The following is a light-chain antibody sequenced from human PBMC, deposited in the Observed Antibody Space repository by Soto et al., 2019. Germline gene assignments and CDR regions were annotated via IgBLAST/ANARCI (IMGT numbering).Light chain of an antibody. CDR2: DAS. CDR3: QHYGSSPPIT. V-gene: IGKV3-20*01. Sequence: EIVLTQSPGIVSLSPGERATLSCRASQSVRGTSLAWYQQKPGQAPRLLIYDASSRATGIPDRFSGGGSGTDFTLTISRLEPEDFAVYYCQHYGSSPPITFGQGTRLEI. J-gene: IGKJ5*01. CDR1: QSVRGTS.